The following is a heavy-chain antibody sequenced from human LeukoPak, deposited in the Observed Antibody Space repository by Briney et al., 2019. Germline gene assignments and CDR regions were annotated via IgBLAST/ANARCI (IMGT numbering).Heavy chain of an antibody. J-gene: IGHJ5*02. CDR1: GYTFTSYD. CDR3: ARGVRFYCSSASCYPGWFDP. V-gene: IGHV1-8*01. Sequence: ASVKVSCKASGYTFTSYDINWVRQATGQGLEWMGWMNPNSGNTGYAQKFQGRVTKTRNTSISTAYMGLSSLRSEDTAVYYCARGVRFYCSSASCYPGWFDPWGQGTLVTVSS. CDR2: MNPNSGNT. D-gene: IGHD2-2*01.